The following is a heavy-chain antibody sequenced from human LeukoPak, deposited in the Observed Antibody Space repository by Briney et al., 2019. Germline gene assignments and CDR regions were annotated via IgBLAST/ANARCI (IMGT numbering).Heavy chain of an antibody. D-gene: IGHD2-2*01. CDR3: TRPISNCSSTSCKSFYYYYGMDV. V-gene: IGHV1-2*06. CDR1: GYTFTGYY. CDR2: INPNSGGT. Sequence: GASVKVSCKASGYTFTGYYMHWVRQAPGQGLEWMGRINPNSGGTNYAQKFQGRVTITADESTSTAYMELSSLRSEDTAVYYCTRPISNCSSTSCKSFYYYYGMDVWGQGTTVTVSS. J-gene: IGHJ6*02.